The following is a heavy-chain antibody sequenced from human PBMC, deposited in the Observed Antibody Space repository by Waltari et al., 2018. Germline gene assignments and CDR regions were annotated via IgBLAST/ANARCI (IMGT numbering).Heavy chain of an antibody. D-gene: IGHD3-22*01. CDR3: ASGREYYDSSGYPY. CDR2: VDPEDGET. V-gene: IGHV1-69-2*01. Sequence: EVQLVQSGAEVKKPGATVKISCKASGYTFTDYYMHWVQQAPGKGLEWMGRVDPEDGETIYAEKFQGRVTITADTSTDTAYMELSSLRSEDTAVYYCASGREYYDSSGYPYWGQGTLVTVSS. J-gene: IGHJ4*02. CDR1: GYTFTDYY.